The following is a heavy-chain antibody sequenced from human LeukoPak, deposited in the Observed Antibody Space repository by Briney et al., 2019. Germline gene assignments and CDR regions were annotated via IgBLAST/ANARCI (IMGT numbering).Heavy chain of an antibody. CDR3: ARTSVSGSSKLDASDI. Sequence: PGGSLRLSCAASGITFSSYAMSWVRQAPGKGLEWVSAISGSGGSTYYADSVKGRFTISRDNSKNTLYLQMNSLRAEDTAVYYCARTSVSGSSKLDASDIWGQGTMVTVSS. CDR1: GITFSSYA. V-gene: IGHV3-23*01. CDR2: ISGSGGST. J-gene: IGHJ3*02. D-gene: IGHD1-26*01.